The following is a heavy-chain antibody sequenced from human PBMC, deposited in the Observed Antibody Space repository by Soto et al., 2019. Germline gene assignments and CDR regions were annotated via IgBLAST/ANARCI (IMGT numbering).Heavy chain of an antibody. CDR1: GGTFSSYA. Sequence: QVQLVQSGAEGKKPGSSVKVSCKASGGTFSSYAISWVRQAPGQGLEWMGGIIPIFGTADYAQKFQGRVTSTAAEWTSTAYVVRSSLCSADRAVYYGACHVPAAGSYYGMDVWGQGTTVTVS. D-gene: IGHD2-2*01. CDR2: IIPIFGTA. J-gene: IGHJ6*02. V-gene: IGHV1-69*12. CDR3: ACHVPAAGSYYGMDV.